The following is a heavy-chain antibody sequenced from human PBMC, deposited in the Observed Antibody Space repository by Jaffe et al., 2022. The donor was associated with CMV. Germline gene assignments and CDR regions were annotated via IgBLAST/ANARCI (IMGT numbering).Heavy chain of an antibody. Sequence: EVQLVESGGVVVQPGGSLRLSCAASGFTFDDYTMHWVRQAPGKGLEWVSLISWDGGSTYYADSVKGRFTISRDNSKNSLYLQMNSLRTEDTALYYCAKDIAAAGVFDYWGQGTLVTVSS. CDR1: GFTFDDYT. CDR3: AKDIAAAGVFDY. J-gene: IGHJ4*02. CDR2: ISWDGGST. D-gene: IGHD6-13*01. V-gene: IGHV3-43*01.